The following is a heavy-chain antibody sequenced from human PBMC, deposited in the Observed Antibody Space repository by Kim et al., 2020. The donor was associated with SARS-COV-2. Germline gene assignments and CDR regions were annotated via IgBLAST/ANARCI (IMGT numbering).Heavy chain of an antibody. CDR3: ARDNGDYGDPGYGMDV. CDR1: GGTFSSYA. Sequence: SVKVSCKASGGTFSSYAISWVRQAPGQGLEWMGGIIPIFGTANYAQKFQGRVTITADESTSTAYMELSSLRSEDTAVYYCARDNGDYGDPGYGMDVWGQGTTVTVSS. CDR2: IIPIFGTA. D-gene: IGHD4-17*01. V-gene: IGHV1-69*13. J-gene: IGHJ6*02.